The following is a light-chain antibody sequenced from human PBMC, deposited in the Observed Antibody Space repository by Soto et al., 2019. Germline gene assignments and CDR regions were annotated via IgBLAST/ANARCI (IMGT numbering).Light chain of an antibody. V-gene: IGLV2-14*01. CDR1: SNDVGGFNY. CDR2: EVR. CDR3: SSYTSTNPVV. J-gene: IGLJ3*02. Sequence: QSVLAQPASVSGSPGQAITISCTGSSNDVGGFNYVSWYQQHPGKAPKLMIYEVRNRPSGVSSRFSGSKSGNTASLTISGLQAEDEADYYCSSYTSTNPVVFGGGNKVTV.